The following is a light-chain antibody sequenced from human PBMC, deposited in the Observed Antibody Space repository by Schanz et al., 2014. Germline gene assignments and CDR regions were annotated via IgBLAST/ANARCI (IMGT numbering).Light chain of an antibody. CDR2: DVS. CDR1: SNP. CDR3: SSYTSSSTLV. J-gene: IGLJ2*01. Sequence: QSALTQPASVSGSPGQSITISCTGTSNPVSWYQQHPGKAPKLMIYDVSNRPSGVSNRFSGSKSGNTASLTISGLQAEDEADYYCSSYTSSSTLVFGGGTKLTVL. V-gene: IGLV2-14*01.